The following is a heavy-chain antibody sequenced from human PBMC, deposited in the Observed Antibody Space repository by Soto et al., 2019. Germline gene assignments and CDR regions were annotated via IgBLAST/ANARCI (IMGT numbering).Heavy chain of an antibody. CDR2: IYYSGST. CDR1: GGYLSSYY. CDR3: ARGGGHDYKMDY. D-gene: IGHD4-4*01. V-gene: IGHV4-59*01. J-gene: IGHJ4*02. Sequence: SETLSLTCTVSGGYLSSYYWSWLRPPPGKGLEWIGYIYYSGSTNYNPSFKSRVTISVDTSKNQFSLKLSSVTAADTAVYYCARGGGHDYKMDYWGQGTLVTVS.